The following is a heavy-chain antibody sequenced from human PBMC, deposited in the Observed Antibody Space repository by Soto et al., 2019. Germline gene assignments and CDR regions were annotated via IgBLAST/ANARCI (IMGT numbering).Heavy chain of an antibody. CDR2: ISGSGGST. Sequence: EVQLLESGGGLVQPGGSLRLSCAASGFTFSSYAMSWVRQAPGKGLEWVSAISGSGGSTYYADSVKGRFTIPRDNSKNTLDLQMNSLRAEDTAVYYCAKDKSVLQPIPAFDYWGQGTLVTVSS. J-gene: IGHJ4*02. V-gene: IGHV3-23*01. D-gene: IGHD1-1*01. CDR3: AKDKSVLQPIPAFDY. CDR1: GFTFSSYA.